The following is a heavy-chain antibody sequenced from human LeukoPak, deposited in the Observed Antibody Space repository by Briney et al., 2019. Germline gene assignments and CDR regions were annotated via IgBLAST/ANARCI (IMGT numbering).Heavy chain of an antibody. J-gene: IGHJ6*03. CDR3: ARGVLGPYYFDL. D-gene: IGHD7-27*01. V-gene: IGHV4-34*01. CDR2: IHYTGAT. Sequence: SETLSLTCAVYGGSFRGYYWSWIRQPPGKGLEWIGEIHYTGATNYKPSLKSRVTISGDPSKNQVSLRVSSVTAADTAVYYCARGVLGPYYFDLWGRGTTVTVSS. CDR1: GGSFRGYY.